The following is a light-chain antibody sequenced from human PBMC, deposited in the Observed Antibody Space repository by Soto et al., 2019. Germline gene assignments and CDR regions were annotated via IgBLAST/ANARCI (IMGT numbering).Light chain of an antibody. CDR2: GAS. CDR3: QQYSSSPPEFT. Sequence: EIVLTQSPGTLSVSPGGRVTLSGRASQSVNSNYLAWYQQRPGQAPRLLIFGASYRATGIPDRFSGSRSGSDFNLTISRLEPEDFAVYYCQQYSSSPPEFTFGPGTKVDSK. J-gene: IGKJ3*01. CDR1: QSVNSNY. V-gene: IGKV3-20*01.